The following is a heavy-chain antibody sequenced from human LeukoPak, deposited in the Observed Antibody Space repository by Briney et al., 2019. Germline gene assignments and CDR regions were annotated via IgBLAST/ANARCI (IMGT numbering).Heavy chain of an antibody. Sequence: SVKVPCKASGGTFSIYAISWVRQAPGQGREWMGGIIPIFGTANYAQKFQGRVTITADKSTSTAYMELSSLRSEDTAVYYCARGDSGYDYSPHYWGQGTLGTVSS. V-gene: IGHV1-69*06. D-gene: IGHD5-12*01. CDR3: ARGDSGYDYSPHY. J-gene: IGHJ4*02. CDR1: GGTFSIYA. CDR2: IIPIFGTA.